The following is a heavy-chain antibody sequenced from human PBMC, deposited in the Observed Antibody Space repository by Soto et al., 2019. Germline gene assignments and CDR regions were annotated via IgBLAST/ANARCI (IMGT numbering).Heavy chain of an antibody. J-gene: IGHJ4*02. Sequence: PGGSLRLSCAASGFTFSSYAMSWVRQAPGKGLEWVSAISGSGDNTFYADSMKGRFTISRDNSKDTLYLQINSLRAEDTAVYSCANPIPKTGTTFGFWGQGTLVNVSS. CDR1: GFTFSSYA. V-gene: IGHV3-23*01. CDR3: ANPIPKTGTTFGF. D-gene: IGHD1-1*01. CDR2: ISGSGDNT.